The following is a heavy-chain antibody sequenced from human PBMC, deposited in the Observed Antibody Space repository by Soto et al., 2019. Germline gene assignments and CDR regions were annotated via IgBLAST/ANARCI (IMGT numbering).Heavy chain of an antibody. CDR1: GGSISSSSYY. CDR2: IYYSGST. D-gene: IGHD3-22*01. Sequence: SETLSLTCTVSGGSISSSSYYWGWIRQPPGKGLEWIGSIYYSGSTYYNPSLKSRVTISVDTSKNQFSLKLSSVTAADTAVYYCAAGIAAEYYDDSSGYYSDDYRGEGTLVTVSS. V-gene: IGHV4-39*01. CDR3: AAGIAAEYYDDSSGYYSDDY. J-gene: IGHJ4*02.